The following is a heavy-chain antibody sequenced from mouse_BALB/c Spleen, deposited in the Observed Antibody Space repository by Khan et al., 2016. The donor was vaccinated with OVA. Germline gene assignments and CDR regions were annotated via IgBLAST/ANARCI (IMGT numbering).Heavy chain of an antibody. D-gene: IGHD2-1*01. CDR1: EFSLSTSGMG. J-gene: IGHJ4*01. CDR2: IYWDDDK. Sequence: QVTLKESGPGILQPSQTLSLTCSFSEFSLSTSGMGVNWIRQPSGKGLEWLAHIYWDDDKRYNPSLKSRLTISKDTSSNQVFLKITSVDTADTATYYCARMDGNYYYSMDYWGQGTSVTVSA. V-gene: IGHV8-12*01. CDR3: ARMDGNYYYSMDY.